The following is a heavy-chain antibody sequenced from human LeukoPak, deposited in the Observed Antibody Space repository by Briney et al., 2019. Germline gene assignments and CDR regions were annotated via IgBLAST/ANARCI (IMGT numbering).Heavy chain of an antibody. CDR1: GFNFGVYW. CDR2: MSQDGHYV. J-gene: IGHJ4*02. V-gene: IGHV3-7*01. Sequence: GGSLRLSCAASGFNFGVYWMSWVRQAPGKGLEWVATMSQDGHYVYYVDSVKGRFYISRDNARNSLYLQIDSLRAENTAVYYCASAYYSSFDFWVQGALVSVSS. D-gene: IGHD2-21*01. CDR3: ASAYYSSFDF.